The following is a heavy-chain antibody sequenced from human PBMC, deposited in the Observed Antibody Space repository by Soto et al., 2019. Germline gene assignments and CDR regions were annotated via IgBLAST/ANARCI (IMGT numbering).Heavy chain of an antibody. J-gene: IGHJ6*02. V-gene: IGHV3-9*01. CDR3: AKDMSESSSSSYYYYGMDV. D-gene: IGHD6-6*01. Sequence: GGSLRLSCAASGFTFDDYAMHWVRQAPGKGLEWVSGISWNSGSIGYADSVKGRFTISGDNAKNSLYLQMNSLRAEDTALYYCAKDMSESSSSSYYYYGMDVWGQGTTVTVSS. CDR2: ISWNSGSI. CDR1: GFTFDDYA.